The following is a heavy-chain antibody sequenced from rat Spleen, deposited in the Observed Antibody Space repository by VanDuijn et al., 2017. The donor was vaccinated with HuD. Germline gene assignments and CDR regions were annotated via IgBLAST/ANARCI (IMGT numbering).Heavy chain of an antibody. V-gene: IGHV2-30*01. CDR2: IWGDGST. J-gene: IGHJ2*01. CDR3: AKGIAAPGYFDY. CDR1: GFSLASYN. D-gene: IGHD1-2*01. Sequence: QVQLKESGPGLVQPSQTLSLTCTVSGFSLASYNVHWVRQPPGKGLEWLGGIWGDGSTNYHSALKSRLSISRDTSTSQVFLKMNSLQTEDTATYYCAKGIAAPGYFDYWGQGVMVTVSS.